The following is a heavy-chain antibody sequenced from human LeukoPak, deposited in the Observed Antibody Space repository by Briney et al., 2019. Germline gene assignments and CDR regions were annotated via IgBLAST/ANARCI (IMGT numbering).Heavy chain of an antibody. D-gene: IGHD3-22*01. CDR1: GFTFSSYS. Sequence: PGGSLRLSCAASGFTFSSYSMNWVRQAPGKGLEWVSYISSSSSTIYYADSVKGRFTISRHNAKNSLYLQMNSLRAEDTAVYYCARGRSGYFFDYWGQGTLVTVSS. CDR3: ARGRSGYFFDY. CDR2: ISSSSSTI. J-gene: IGHJ4*02. V-gene: IGHV3-48*01.